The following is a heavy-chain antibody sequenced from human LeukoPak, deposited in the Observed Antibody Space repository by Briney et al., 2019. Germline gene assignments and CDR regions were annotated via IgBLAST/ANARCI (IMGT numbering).Heavy chain of an antibody. CDR3: ARVQVTGTRDAFDI. J-gene: IGHJ3*02. CDR2: IIPILGIA. D-gene: IGHD1-1*01. Sequence: ASVTLTCKASGGTFSSYAISWVRLAPGQGLEWMGRIIPILGIANYAQKFQGRVTITADKSTSTAYMELTSLRSEDTAVYSCARVQVTGTRDAFDIWGQGTMVTVSS. V-gene: IGHV1-69*04. CDR1: GGTFSSYA.